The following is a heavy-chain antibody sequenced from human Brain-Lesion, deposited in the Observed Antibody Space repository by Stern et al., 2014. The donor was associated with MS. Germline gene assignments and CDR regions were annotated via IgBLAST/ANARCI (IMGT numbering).Heavy chain of an antibody. J-gene: IGHJ5*02. CDR1: GGTFGTYP. Sequence: VQLVQSGPEVKKPGSSVQVSCKASGGTFGTYPITWLRQAPGQGLEWMGRIIPIFGSPNYAQKFQGRVTITADRSTTTVYMKLSSLKSDDAAVYYCAKGGPALVTNWFDPWGRGTLVTVSS. V-gene: IGHV1-69*14. CDR2: IIPIFGSP. D-gene: IGHD5-18*01. CDR3: AKGGPALVTNWFDP.